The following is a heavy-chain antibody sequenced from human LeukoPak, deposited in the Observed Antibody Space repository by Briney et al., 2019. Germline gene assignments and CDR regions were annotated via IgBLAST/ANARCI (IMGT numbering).Heavy chain of an antibody. CDR3: ARHGLGGSGAFDI. CDR2: INPDCGGK. V-gene: IGHV1-2*02. Sequence: GASVKVSCKASGYTFTGYYIHWVRQAPGQGLEWMGCINPDCGGKNYAQKFQGGVTMTRDTSISTAYMELSRLRSDDTAVYYCARHGLGGSGAFDIWGQGTMVTVSS. CDR1: GYTFTGYY. D-gene: IGHD3-16*01. J-gene: IGHJ3*02.